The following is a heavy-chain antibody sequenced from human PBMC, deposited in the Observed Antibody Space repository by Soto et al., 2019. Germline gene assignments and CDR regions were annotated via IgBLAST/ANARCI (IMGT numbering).Heavy chain of an antibody. D-gene: IGHD4-17*01. CDR1: GFTFDDYA. V-gene: IGHV3-9*01. J-gene: IGHJ4*02. CDR3: AKDIRTTVTNYFDY. Sequence: GGSLRLSCAASGFTFDDYAMHWVRQAPGKGLEWVSGISWNSGSIGYADSVKGRLTISRDNAKNSLYLQMNSLRAEDTALYYCAKDIRTTVTNYFDYWGQGTLVTVSS. CDR2: ISWNSGSI.